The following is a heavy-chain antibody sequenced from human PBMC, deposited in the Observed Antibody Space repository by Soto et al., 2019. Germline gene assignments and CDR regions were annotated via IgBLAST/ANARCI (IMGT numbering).Heavy chain of an antibody. Sequence: EVQLVESGGGLVQPGGSLRLSCAASGFTFSSYRMHWVRQAPGKGLVWVSRINSDGSSTSYADSVKGRFTISRDNAKNTLYLQMNSLRAEDTAVYYCARVMGGYYYYYMDVWGKGTTVTVSS. CDR3: ARVMGGYYYYYMDV. V-gene: IGHV3-74*01. J-gene: IGHJ6*03. CDR2: INSDGSST. D-gene: IGHD2-8*01. CDR1: GFTFSSYR.